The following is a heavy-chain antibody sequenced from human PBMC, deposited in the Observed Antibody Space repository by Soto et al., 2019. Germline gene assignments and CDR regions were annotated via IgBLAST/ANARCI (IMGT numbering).Heavy chain of an antibody. CDR1: GYTLTELS. J-gene: IGHJ3*02. CDR3: ATELETRYCSGGSCYSAGAFDI. CDR2: FDPEDGET. V-gene: IGHV1-24*01. D-gene: IGHD2-15*01. Sequence: ASVKVSCKVSGYTLTELSMHWVRQAPGKGLEWMGGFDPEDGETIYAQKFQGRVTMTEDTSTDTAYMELSSLRSEDTAVYYCATELETRYCSGGSCYSAGAFDIWGQGTMVTVSS.